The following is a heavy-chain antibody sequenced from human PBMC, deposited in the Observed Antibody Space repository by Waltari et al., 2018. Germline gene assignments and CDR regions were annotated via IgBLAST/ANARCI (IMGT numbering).Heavy chain of an antibody. CDR1: GGSFSGYY. Sequence: QVQLQQWGAGLLKPSETLSLHCAVYGGSFSGYYWSWIRQPPGKGLEWIGESNHSGSTNYNPSLKSRVTISVDTSKNQFSLKLSSVTAADTAVYYCARDLDQRREHGYYGMDVWGQGTTVTVSS. CDR3: ARDLDQRREHGYYGMDV. D-gene: IGHD1-26*01. J-gene: IGHJ6*02. V-gene: IGHV4-34*01. CDR2: SNHSGST.